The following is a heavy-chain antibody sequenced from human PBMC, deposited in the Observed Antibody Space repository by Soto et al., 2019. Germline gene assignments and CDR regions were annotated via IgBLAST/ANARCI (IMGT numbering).Heavy chain of an antibody. CDR2: IIPILGIA. J-gene: IGHJ6*02. Sequence: SVKVSCKTSGYTFTKYGVGWVRQAPGQGLEWMGRIIPILGIANYAQKFQGRVTITADKSTSTAYMELSSLRSEDTAVYYCASLMSSGYYYGMDVWGQGTTVTVSS. V-gene: IGHV1-69*04. CDR3: ASLMSSGYYYGMDV. CDR1: GYTFTKYG. D-gene: IGHD3-10*01.